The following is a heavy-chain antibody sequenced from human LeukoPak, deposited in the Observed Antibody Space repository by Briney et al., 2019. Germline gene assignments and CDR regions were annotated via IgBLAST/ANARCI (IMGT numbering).Heavy chain of an antibody. CDR2: IKTDGTTT. J-gene: IGHJ4*02. D-gene: IGHD6-19*01. Sequence: PGGSLRLSCAGSGFIFSGYWMHWVRQAPGKGLMWVSRIKTDGTTTYYADSVKGRFTVSRDNAENSVYLQMNDLRAEDTGVYYCVTKEPSTSGWSYWGQGTLVTVSS. V-gene: IGHV3-74*01. CDR3: VTKEPSTSGWSY. CDR1: GFIFSGYW.